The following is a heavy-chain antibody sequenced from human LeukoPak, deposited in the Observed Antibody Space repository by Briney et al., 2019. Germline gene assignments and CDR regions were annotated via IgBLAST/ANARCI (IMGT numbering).Heavy chain of an antibody. CDR3: ARESGYAVGDF. CDR2: IYNDGRT. D-gene: IGHD2-2*01. J-gene: IGHJ4*02. CDR1: GFIVRSNY. Sequence: PGGSLRLSCAASGFIVRSNYMSWFRQAPGKGLEWASVIYNDGRTYYADSVKGRFIISKDISKNTLYLQMNNLRADDTALYYCARESGYAVGDFWGRGTIVTVSS. V-gene: IGHV3-53*01.